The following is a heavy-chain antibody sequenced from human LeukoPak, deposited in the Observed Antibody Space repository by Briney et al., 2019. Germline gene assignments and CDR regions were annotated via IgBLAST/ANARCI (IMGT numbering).Heavy chain of an antibody. CDR1: GFTFSSYA. CDR2: ISGSGGST. Sequence: GGSLRLSCAASGFTFSSYAMSWVRQASGKGLEWVSAISGSGGSTYYADSVKGRFTISRDNSKNTLYLQMNSLRAEDTAVYYCARYSSGWYLTYYYYYMDVWGKGTTVTVSS. CDR3: ARYSSGWYLTYYYYYMDV. D-gene: IGHD6-19*01. J-gene: IGHJ6*03. V-gene: IGHV3-23*01.